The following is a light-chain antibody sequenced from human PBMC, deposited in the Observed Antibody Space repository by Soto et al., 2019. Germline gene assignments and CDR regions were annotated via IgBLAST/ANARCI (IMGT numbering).Light chain of an antibody. CDR1: QSVTSY. CDR2: DAS. CDR3: QQRSSWPIT. V-gene: IGKV3-11*01. Sequence: EIVLTHSPATQYLSPGERGTLSCRASQSVTSYLAWYQQRPGQAPRLLINDASRRATGIPDRFSGSGSGADFTLTISSLEPEDFAVYYCQQRSSWPITLGQGTRLEI. J-gene: IGKJ5*01.